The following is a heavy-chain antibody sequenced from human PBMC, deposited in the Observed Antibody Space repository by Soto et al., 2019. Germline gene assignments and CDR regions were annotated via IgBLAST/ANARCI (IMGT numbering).Heavy chain of an antibody. V-gene: IGHV3-9*01. D-gene: IGHD6-13*01. Sequence: PGGSLRLSCAASGFSFDDNAMHWVRQAPGKGLEWVSGISWNSGSIGYADSVKGRFTISRDNAKNSLYLQMNSLRAEDTALYYCAKLARGGSSWSDYWGQGTLVTV. CDR1: GFSFDDNA. CDR2: ISWNSGSI. CDR3: AKLARGGSSWSDY. J-gene: IGHJ4*02.